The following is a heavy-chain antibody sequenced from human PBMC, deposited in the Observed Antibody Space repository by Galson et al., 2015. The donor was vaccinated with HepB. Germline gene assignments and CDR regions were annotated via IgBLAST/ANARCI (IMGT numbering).Heavy chain of an antibody. D-gene: IGHD2-21*01. CDR3: ARSHFGYCGGDCYSWDAFDI. V-gene: IGHV3-11*06. J-gene: IGHJ3*02. CDR2: ISSSSSYT. CDR1: GFTFSDYY. Sequence: SLRLSCAASGFTFSDYYMSWIRQAPGKGLEWVSYISSSSSYTNYADPVKGRFTISRDNAKNSLYLQMNSLRAEDTAVYYCARSHFGYCGGDCYSWDAFDIWGQGTMVTVSS.